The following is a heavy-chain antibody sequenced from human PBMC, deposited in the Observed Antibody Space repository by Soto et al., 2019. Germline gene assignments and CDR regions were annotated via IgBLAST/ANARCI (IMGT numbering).Heavy chain of an antibody. V-gene: IGHV4-39*01. D-gene: IGHD3-10*01. J-gene: IGHJ2*01. CDR3: ARAITMVRGVMAWSFDL. CDR1: GGSISSSSYY. Sequence: PSETLSLTCTVSGGSISSSSYYWGWIRQPPGKGLEWIGSIYYSGSTYYNPSLKSRVTISVDTSKNQFSLKLSSVTAADTAVYYCARAITMVRGVMAWSFDLWGRGTLVTV. CDR2: IYYSGST.